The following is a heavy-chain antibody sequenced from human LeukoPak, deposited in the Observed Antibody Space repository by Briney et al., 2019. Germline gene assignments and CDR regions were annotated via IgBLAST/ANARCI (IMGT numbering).Heavy chain of an antibody. CDR3: AKNYDFWSGYYLYHFDN. V-gene: IGHV3-23*01. J-gene: IGHJ4*02. CDR2: ISGSGGST. D-gene: IGHD3-3*01. Sequence: GGSLTLSCAASGFTFSSYAMSWVRQAPGKGLEWVSAISGSGGSTYYADSVKGRFTISRDNSKNPLYLEMNSLRAEDAAVYYCAKNYDFWSGYYLYHFDNWGQGTLVTVSS. CDR1: GFTFSSYA.